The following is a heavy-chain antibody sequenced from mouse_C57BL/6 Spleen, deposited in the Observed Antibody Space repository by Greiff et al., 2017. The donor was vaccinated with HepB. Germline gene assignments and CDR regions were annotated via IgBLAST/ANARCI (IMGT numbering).Heavy chain of an antibody. D-gene: IGHD1-1*01. CDR3: ALSSLYAMDY. CDR2: IYPGDGDT. V-gene: IGHV1-82*01. J-gene: IGHJ4*01. CDR1: GYAFSSSW. Sequence: VQLQQSGPELVKPGASVKISCKASGYAFSSSWMNWVKQRPGKGLEWIGRIYPGDGDTNYNGKFKGKATLTADKSSSTAYMQLSSLTSEDSAVYFCALSSLYAMDYWGQGTSVTVSS.